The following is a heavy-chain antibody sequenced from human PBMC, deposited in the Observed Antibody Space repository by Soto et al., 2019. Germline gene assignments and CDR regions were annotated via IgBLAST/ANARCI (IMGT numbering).Heavy chain of an antibody. Sequence: QVQLVQSGAEVKEPGSSVKVSCTASGGTVSNYPISWVRQAPGQGLEWRGGIIPMFGTPNYAVKFQGRVTTTADESTSTAYMALGTLRYDDTAVYYCAGDARHLEWLQPFDYWGQGAMVTVSS. V-gene: IGHV1-69*01. CDR3: AGDARHLEWLQPFDY. D-gene: IGHD3-3*01. CDR1: GGTVSNYP. CDR2: IIPMFGTP. J-gene: IGHJ4*02.